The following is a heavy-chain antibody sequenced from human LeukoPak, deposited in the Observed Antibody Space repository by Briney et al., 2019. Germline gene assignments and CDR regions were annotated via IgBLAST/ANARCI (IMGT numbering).Heavy chain of an antibody. D-gene: IGHD2-2*01. CDR1: GGSFSGYY. V-gene: IGHV4-34*01. CDR3: ARRRLVPAADFDY. CDR2: INHSGST. Sequence: SETLSLTCAGYGGSFSGYYWSWIRQPPGKGLEWIGEINHSGSTNYNPSLKSRVTISVDTSKNQFSLKLSSVTAADTAVYYCARRRLVPAADFDYWGQGTLVTVSS. J-gene: IGHJ4*02.